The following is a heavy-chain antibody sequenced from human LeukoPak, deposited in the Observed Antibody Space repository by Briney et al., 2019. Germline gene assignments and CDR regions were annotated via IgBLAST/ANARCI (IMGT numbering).Heavy chain of an antibody. CDR3: TRAASSGPLFTYHMDV. J-gene: IGHJ6*03. Sequence: SETLSLTCAVYGGSFSGYYWSWIRQPPGKGLEWMGSIYYTGSSHYNPSLKSRATISVDTSKNQFSLKLTPVTAADTAVYYCTRAASSGPLFTYHMDVWGKGTTVTVSS. V-gene: IGHV4-34*01. D-gene: IGHD3-22*01. CDR1: GGSFSGYY. CDR2: IYYTGSS.